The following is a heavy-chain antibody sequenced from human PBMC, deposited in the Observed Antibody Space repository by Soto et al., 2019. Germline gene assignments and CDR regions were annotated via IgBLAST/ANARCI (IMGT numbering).Heavy chain of an antibody. V-gene: IGHV5-51*01. D-gene: IGHD2-8*01. CDR2: IYPGDSDT. CDR3: ARQYCSNGIYYRHFDY. CDR1: CC. J-gene: IGHJ4*02. Sequence: CCIRWVRKKTGKGLEWMGIIYPGDSDTKYSPSFEGHVTISADKSITTAYLQWSSLKASDTAMYYCARQYCSNGIYYRHFDYWLQGTQVT.